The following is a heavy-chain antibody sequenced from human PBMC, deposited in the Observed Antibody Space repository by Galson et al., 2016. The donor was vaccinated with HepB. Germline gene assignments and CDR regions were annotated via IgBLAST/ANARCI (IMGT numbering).Heavy chain of an antibody. D-gene: IGHD4-17*01. CDR3: ARYSTVTNYSGMDV. CDR2: ISSRGSLI. V-gene: IGHV3-11*04. Sequence: SLRLSCAASGLNFIDYYMTWVRQAPGKGLQWVSHISSRGSLINYADSVKGRFTISRDNARNSLYLEMNSLRAEDTAIYYCARYSTVTNYSGMDVWGQGTTVTVSS. CDR1: GLNFIDYY. J-gene: IGHJ6*02.